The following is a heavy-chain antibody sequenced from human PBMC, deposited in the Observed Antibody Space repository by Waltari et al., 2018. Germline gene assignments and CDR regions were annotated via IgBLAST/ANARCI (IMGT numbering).Heavy chain of an antibody. CDR1: GGSISSYY. CDR3: ARAPPSDYYDSSGPYGLDAFDI. D-gene: IGHD3-22*01. CDR2: IYYSGST. J-gene: IGHJ3*02. Sequence: QVQLQESGPGLVKPSETLSLTCTVSGGSISSYYWSWIRQPPGTGLEWIGYIYYSGSTNYNPSLKSRVTISVGTSKNQFSLKLSSVTAADTAVYYCARAPPSDYYDSSGPYGLDAFDIWGQGTMVTVSS. V-gene: IGHV4-59*01.